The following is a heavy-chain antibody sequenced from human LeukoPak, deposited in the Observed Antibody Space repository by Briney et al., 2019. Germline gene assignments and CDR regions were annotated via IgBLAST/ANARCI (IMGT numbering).Heavy chain of an antibody. Sequence: ASVKVSCKASGYTFTSYGISWVRQAPGQGLEWMGWISAYNGNTNYAQKLQGRLTMTTGTSTSTAYMELRSLRSDDTAVYYCAREIAAAEHAFDSWGQGTMVTVSS. V-gene: IGHV1-18*01. CDR1: GYTFTSYG. CDR3: AREIAAAEHAFDS. D-gene: IGHD6-13*01. CDR2: ISAYNGNT. J-gene: IGHJ3*02.